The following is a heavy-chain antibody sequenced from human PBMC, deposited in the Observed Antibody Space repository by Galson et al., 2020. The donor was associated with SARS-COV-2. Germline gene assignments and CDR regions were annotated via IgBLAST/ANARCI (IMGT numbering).Heavy chain of an antibody. Sequence: KASGGTFSSYAISWVRQAPGQGLEWMVGIIPIFGTANYAQKFQGRVTITADESTSTAYMELSSLRSEDTAVYYCARAGYSSGWQYYYYYYMDVWGKGTTVTVSS. CDR2: IIPIFGTA. CDR1: GGTFSSYA. CDR3: ARAGYSSGWQYYYYYYMDV. J-gene: IGHJ6*03. V-gene: IGHV1-69*01. D-gene: IGHD6-19*01.